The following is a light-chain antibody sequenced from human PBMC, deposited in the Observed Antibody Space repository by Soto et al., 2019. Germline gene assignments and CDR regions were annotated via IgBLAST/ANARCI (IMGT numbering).Light chain of an antibody. Sequence: EIVLTQSPGTLSLSPGERATLSCRASQSIITSYLGCYQQKPGQSPRLLIYGESRRVTGIPDRFSGSGSGTDFTLTISRLEPEDFAVYYCQQSATFGPGTKVDIK. V-gene: IGKV3-20*01. CDR2: GES. CDR1: QSIITSY. CDR3: QQSAT. J-gene: IGKJ3*01.